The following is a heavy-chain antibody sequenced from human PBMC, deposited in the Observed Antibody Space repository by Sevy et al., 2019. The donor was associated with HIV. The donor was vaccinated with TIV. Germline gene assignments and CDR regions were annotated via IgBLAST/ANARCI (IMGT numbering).Heavy chain of an antibody. Sequence: ASVKVSCKASGYTFTGYYMHWVRQAPGQGLESMGWINPNSGGTNYAQKFQGRVTMTRDTSISTAYMELSRLRSDDTAVYYCARGFYYYDSSGYYWPWGQGTLVTVSS. D-gene: IGHD3-22*01. CDR1: GYTFTGYY. J-gene: IGHJ5*02. CDR3: ARGFYYYDSSGYYWP. CDR2: INPNSGGT. V-gene: IGHV1-2*02.